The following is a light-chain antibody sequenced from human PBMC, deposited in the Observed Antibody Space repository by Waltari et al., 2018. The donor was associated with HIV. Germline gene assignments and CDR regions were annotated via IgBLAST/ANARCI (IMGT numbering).Light chain of an antibody. CDR1: QRVRYSFNNKNY. Sequence: DIVMTQSPDFMAVSLGERATINCKSSQRVRYSFNNKNYLAWYQQEQGHPTKLLIYWASTRESRVPDRFSGSGSGADFTLAISSLQAEDVAVYDCQQYYSAPPTFGQGTKLEIK. CDR2: WAS. CDR3: QQYYSAPPT. V-gene: IGKV4-1*01. J-gene: IGKJ2*01.